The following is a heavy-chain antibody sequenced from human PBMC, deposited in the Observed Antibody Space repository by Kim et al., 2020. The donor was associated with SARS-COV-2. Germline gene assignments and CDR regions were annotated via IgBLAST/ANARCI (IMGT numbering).Heavy chain of an antibody. CDR2: IYHSGST. J-gene: IGHJ3*02. V-gene: IGHV4-30-2*01. CDR1: GGSISSGGYS. D-gene: IGHD5-12*01. Sequence: SETLSLTCAVSGGSISSGGYSWSWIRQPPGKGLEWIGYIYHSGSTYYNPSLKSRVTISVDRSKNQFSLKLSSVTAADTAVYYCARTQAQYGYNRDDAFDIWGQGTMVTVSS. CDR3: ARTQAQYGYNRDDAFDI.